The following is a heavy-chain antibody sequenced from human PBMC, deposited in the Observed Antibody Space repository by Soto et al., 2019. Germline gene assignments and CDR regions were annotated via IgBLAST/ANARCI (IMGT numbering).Heavy chain of an antibody. CDR2: IYHSGST. Sequence: XETLSLTCSVSGYSISSGYYWGWIRQPPVKGLEWVGSIYHSGSTYYNPSLKSRVTISVDTSKNQFSLKLSSVTAADTAVYYCARGSGYSSSWYGGPDYYYYGMDVWGQGNTVTVSS. V-gene: IGHV4-38-2*02. D-gene: IGHD6-13*01. J-gene: IGHJ6*02. CDR1: GYSISSGYY. CDR3: ARGSGYSSSWYGGPDYYYYGMDV.